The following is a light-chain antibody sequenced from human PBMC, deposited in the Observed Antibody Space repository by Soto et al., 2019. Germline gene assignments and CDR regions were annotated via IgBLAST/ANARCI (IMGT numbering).Light chain of an antibody. J-gene: IGLJ1*01. CDR1: SSDVGSYNL. V-gene: IGLV2-23*01. CDR2: EGS. Sequence: QSVLTQPASVSGSPGQSITISCTGTSSDVGSYNLVSWYQQHPGKAPKLMIYEGSKRPSGVSNRFSGSKSGNTASLTISVLQAEDEADYYCCSYAGSSTYVFGTGTKV. CDR3: CSYAGSSTYV.